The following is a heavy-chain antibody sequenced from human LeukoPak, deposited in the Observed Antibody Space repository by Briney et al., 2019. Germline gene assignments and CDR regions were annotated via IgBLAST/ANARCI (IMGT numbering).Heavy chain of an antibody. Sequence: PSETLSLTCTVSGGSISSSSYYWGWIRQPPGKGLEWIGSIYYSGSTYYNPSLKSRVTISVDTSKNQFSLKLSSVTAADTAVYYCASSSSNQLDYWGQETLVTVSS. V-gene: IGHV4-39*07. CDR3: ASSSSNQLDY. D-gene: IGHD2-2*01. CDR2: IYYSGST. CDR1: GGSISSSSYY. J-gene: IGHJ4*02.